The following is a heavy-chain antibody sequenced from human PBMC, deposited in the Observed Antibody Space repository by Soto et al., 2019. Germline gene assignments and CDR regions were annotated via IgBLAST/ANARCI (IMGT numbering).Heavy chain of an antibody. J-gene: IGHJ6*02. V-gene: IGHV1-69*01. CDR2: IIPIFGTA. Sequence: QVQLVQSGAEVKKPGSSVKVSCKASGGTFSSYAISWVRQAPGQGLEWMGGIIPIFGTANYAQKFQGRVTITADESTSTAYMELSSLRSEGTAVYYCARDGGDYYGSGSYYYYYYGMDVWGQRTTVTVSS. CDR3: ARDGGDYYGSGSYYYYYYGMDV. CDR1: GGTFSSYA. D-gene: IGHD3-10*01.